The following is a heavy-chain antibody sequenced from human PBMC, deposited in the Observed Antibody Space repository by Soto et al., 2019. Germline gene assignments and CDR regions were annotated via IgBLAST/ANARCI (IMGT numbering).Heavy chain of an antibody. V-gene: IGHV3-74*01. CDR1: GFIFSNYW. CDR3: VGVTPRA. D-gene: IGHD2-8*01. Sequence: EVQVVESGGGLVQPGGSLILSCAASGFIFSNYWMYWVRQAPGKGLVWVSRINTDGSMTNYADSVKGRFTISRDNAKNTLYLQMSSLRVEDTAVYYCVGVTPRAWGQGTLVTVSS. CDR2: INTDGSMT. J-gene: IGHJ5*02.